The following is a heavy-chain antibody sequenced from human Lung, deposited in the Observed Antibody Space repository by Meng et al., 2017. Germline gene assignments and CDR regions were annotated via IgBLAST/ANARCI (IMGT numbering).Heavy chain of an antibody. J-gene: IGHJ4*02. CDR1: GFTFSNYS. V-gene: IGHV3-21*01. Sequence: EVQLVESGGGLVPPGGSLRISCAASGFTFSNYSMNWVRQAPGKALEWVSSISSDSRYIFYADSVKGRFTISRDNGKKLLYLQMNSLSPEDTAVFYCARFETVGVATGDFWGQGTLVTVSS. CDR3: ARFETVGVATGDF. CDR2: ISSDSRYI. D-gene: IGHD2-15*01.